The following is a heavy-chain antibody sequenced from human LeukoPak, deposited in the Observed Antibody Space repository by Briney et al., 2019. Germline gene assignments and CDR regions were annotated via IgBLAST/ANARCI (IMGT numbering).Heavy chain of an antibody. D-gene: IGHD3-22*01. CDR2: IFYSGST. Sequence: SETLSLTCTVSGGSISSYYWSWIRQPPGKGLEWIGYIFYSGSTNYNPSLKSRVTISIDTSKNQFSLKLSSVTAADTAVYYCARTEDYYYDSSGYANWLDPWGQGTLVTVSS. CDR1: GGSISSYY. J-gene: IGHJ5*02. V-gene: IGHV4-59*01. CDR3: ARTEDYYYDSSGYANWLDP.